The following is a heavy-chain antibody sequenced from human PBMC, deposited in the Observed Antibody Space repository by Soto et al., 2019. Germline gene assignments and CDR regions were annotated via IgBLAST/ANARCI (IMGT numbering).Heavy chain of an antibody. CDR2: ISPNSGST. CDR1: GYTLAAYF. Sequence: QVQLVQSGAEVKKPGASVKVSCKASGYTLAAYFLHWVRQAPGQGLEWMGCISPNSGSTDYAQKFQGRVTMIRDSSTSTFYMELSGLSSDDTAVYYCTRGIYMAYYEILSGTPPEIWGQGTLVTVST. J-gene: IGHJ4*02. V-gene: IGHV1-2*02. CDR3: TRGIYMAYYEILSGTPPEI. D-gene: IGHD3-9*01.